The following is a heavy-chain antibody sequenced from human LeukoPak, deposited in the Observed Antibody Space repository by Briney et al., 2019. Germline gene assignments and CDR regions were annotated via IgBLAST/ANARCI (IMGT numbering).Heavy chain of an antibody. V-gene: IGHV3-48*04. CDR2: ISSSGSTI. D-gene: IGHD3-22*01. Sequence: GGSLRLSCAASGFTFSSYWMNWVRQAPGKGLEWVSYISSSGSTIYYADSVKGRFAISRDNAKNSLYLQMNSLRAEDTALYYCARYYDSSGYYPHDAFDIWGQGTMVTVSS. CDR3: ARYYDSSGYYPHDAFDI. CDR1: GFTFSSYW. J-gene: IGHJ3*02.